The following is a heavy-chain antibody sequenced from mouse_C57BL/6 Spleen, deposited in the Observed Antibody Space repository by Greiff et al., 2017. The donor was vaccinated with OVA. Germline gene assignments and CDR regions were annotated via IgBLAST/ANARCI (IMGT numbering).Heavy chain of an antibody. D-gene: IGHD4-1*01. Sequence: EVQLQQSGPELVKPGASVKISCKASGYTFTDYYMNWVKQSHGKSLEWIGDINPNNGGTSYNQKFKGKATLTVDKSSSTAYMELRSLTSEDSAVYYCARSLNWLLDYWGQGTTLTVSS. CDR2: INPNNGGT. CDR3: ARSLNWLLDY. J-gene: IGHJ2*01. V-gene: IGHV1-26*01. CDR1: GYTFTDYY.